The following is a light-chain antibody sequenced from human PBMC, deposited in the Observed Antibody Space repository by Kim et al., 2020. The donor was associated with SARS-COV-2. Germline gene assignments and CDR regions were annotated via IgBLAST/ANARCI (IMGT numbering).Light chain of an antibody. CDR3: QQYDDPART. Sequence: EVVLTQSPGTLALSPGERATLSCRASQSVRSNYLAWYQQKPGQDPRLLIYTASTRASGIPDRFSGSGSGTYFTLTISRVEPEDFAVYYCQQYDDPARTFGQGTKVEIK. J-gene: IGKJ1*01. V-gene: IGKV3-20*01. CDR1: QSVRSNY. CDR2: TAS.